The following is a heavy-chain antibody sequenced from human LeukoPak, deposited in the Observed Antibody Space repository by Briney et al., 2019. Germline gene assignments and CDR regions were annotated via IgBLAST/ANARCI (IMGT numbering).Heavy chain of an antibody. V-gene: IGHV3-30-3*01. D-gene: IGHD3-10*01. J-gene: IGHJ4*02. CDR1: GFTFSSYA. CDR2: ISYDGSNE. CDR3: ARVGNYYGSGSYYKSFDY. Sequence: GGSLRLSCAASGFTFSSYAMHWVRQAPGKGLEWVAVISYDGSNEYYADSVKGRFTISRDNSKNTLYLQMNSLRAEDTAVYYCARVGNYYGSGSYYKSFDYWGQGTLVTVSS.